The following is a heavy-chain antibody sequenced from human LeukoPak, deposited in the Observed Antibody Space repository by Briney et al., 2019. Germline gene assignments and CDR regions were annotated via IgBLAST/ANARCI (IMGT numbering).Heavy chain of an antibody. D-gene: IGHD3-22*01. J-gene: IGHJ4*02. CDR1: GFTFSNYA. Sequence: PGGSLRLSCVTSGFTFSNYAMSWVRQAPGKGLEWVSDITKSGRDTFYADSVKGRFTISRDNSKNTVNLQMNSLRAEDTAVYYCAKVVYDSSGRDYWGQGTLVTVSS. CDR2: ITKSGRDT. V-gene: IGHV3-23*01. CDR3: AKVVYDSSGRDY.